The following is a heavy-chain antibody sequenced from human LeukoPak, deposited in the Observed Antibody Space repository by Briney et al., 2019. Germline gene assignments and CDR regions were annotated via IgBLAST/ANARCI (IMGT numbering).Heavy chain of an antibody. V-gene: IGHV3-23*01. CDR3: AKFSSDTNYYYGMDV. CDR1: GFTFGNYG. CDR2: ISGSCGST. D-gene: IGHD6-6*01. Sequence: GGSLRLSCAASGFTFGNYGMSWVRQAPGKGLDGVSSISGSCGSTYYADSVKGRFTISRDNSKNTLYLQMDSLRAEDTALYYCAKFSSDTNYYYGMDVWGPGTTVTVSS. J-gene: IGHJ6*02.